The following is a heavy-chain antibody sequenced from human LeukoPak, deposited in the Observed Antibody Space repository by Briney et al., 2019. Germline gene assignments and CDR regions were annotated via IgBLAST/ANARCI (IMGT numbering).Heavy chain of an antibody. CDR2: IYYSGST. D-gene: IGHD5-18*01. Sequence: PSETLSLTCTVSGGSISGGGYYWSWIRQHPGKGLGWIGYIYYSGSTYYNPSLKSRVTISVDTSKNQFSLKLSSVTAADTAVYYCARDRDTAMAPGAFDIWGQGTMVTVSS. J-gene: IGHJ3*02. CDR3: ARDRDTAMAPGAFDI. V-gene: IGHV4-31*03. CDR1: GGSISGGGYY.